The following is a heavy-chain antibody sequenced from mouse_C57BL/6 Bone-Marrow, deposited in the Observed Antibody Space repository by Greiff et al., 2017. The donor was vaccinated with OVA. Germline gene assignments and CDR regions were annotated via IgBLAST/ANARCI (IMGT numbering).Heavy chain of an antibody. CDR1: GYTFTSYW. CDR3: ARGWLP. V-gene: IGHV1-50*01. CDR2: IDPSDSYT. Sequence: VQLQQPGAELVKPGASVKLSCKASGYTFTSYWMHWVKQRPGQGLEWIGKIDPSDSYTNYNQKFKGKATLTVDTSSSTAYMQLSSLTSEDSAVXYCARGWLPWGQGTSVTVSS. D-gene: IGHD2-3*01. J-gene: IGHJ4*01.